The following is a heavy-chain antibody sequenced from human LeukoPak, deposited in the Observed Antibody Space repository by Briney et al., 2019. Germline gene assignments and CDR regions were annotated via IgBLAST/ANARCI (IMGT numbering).Heavy chain of an antibody. CDR1: GLTLSNYA. Sequence: GGSLRLSCAAAGLTLSNYAMSWVRQAPGKGLECVSAISGSDGITYYSDSVEGRFTISRDNAKNTLYLQMNSLRAEDTAVYYCARVVGVTEFDYWGQGTLVTVSS. V-gene: IGHV3-23*01. CDR3: ARVVGVTEFDY. D-gene: IGHD1-26*01. CDR2: ISGSDGIT. J-gene: IGHJ4*02.